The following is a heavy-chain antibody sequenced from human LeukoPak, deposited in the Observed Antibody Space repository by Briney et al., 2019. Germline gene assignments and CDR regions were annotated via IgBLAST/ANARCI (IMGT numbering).Heavy chain of an antibody. V-gene: IGHV4-59*01. CDR2: IYYSGST. J-gene: IGHJ6*03. CDR1: GDSISSSY. D-gene: IGHD1-14*01. Sequence: PSETLSLTCTVSGDSISSSYGTWLRHPPGKGLEWVGYIYYSGSTNYNPSLKSRVTISVDTCKNQFSLNLSSVTAADTAVYYCASAIAEDFYYYSMDVWGKGTTVTVSS. CDR3: ASAIAEDFYYYSMDV.